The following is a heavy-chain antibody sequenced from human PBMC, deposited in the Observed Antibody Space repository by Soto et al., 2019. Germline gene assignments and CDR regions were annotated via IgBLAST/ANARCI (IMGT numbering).Heavy chain of an antibody. D-gene: IGHD6-25*01. CDR3: ARDEGPASSFDY. CDR2: IYYSGST. Sequence: QVQLQESGPGLVKPSETLPLTCTVSGGSVSSGSYYWSWIRQPPGKGLEWIGYIYYSGSTNYNPSLKSRVTISVDTSKNQFSLKLSSVTAADTAVYYCARDEGPASSFDYWGQGTLVTVSS. CDR1: GGSVSSGSYY. J-gene: IGHJ4*02. V-gene: IGHV4-61*01.